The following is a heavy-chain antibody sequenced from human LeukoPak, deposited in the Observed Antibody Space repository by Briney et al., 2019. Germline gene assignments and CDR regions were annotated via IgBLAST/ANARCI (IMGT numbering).Heavy chain of an antibody. Sequence: ASVKVSCKASGYTFTGYYMHWVRQTPGQGLEWMGRINPNSGGTNYAQKFQGRVTMTRDTSISTAYMELSRLRSDDTAVYYCASADRDGYFDFSWGQGTLVTVSS. D-gene: IGHD3-9*01. CDR3: ASADRDGYFDFS. CDR2: INPNSGGT. J-gene: IGHJ5*02. CDR1: GYTFTGYY. V-gene: IGHV1-2*06.